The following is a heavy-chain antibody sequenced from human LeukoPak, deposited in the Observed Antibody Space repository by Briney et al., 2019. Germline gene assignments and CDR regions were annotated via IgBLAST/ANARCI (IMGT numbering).Heavy chain of an antibody. CDR2: IKQEGSEK. D-gene: IGHD3-16*01. V-gene: IGHV3-7*01. CDR1: GFTYSSYW. Sequence: GGSLRLSCAASGFTYSSYWMSWLRQAPGKAREWVANIKQEGSEKYHVDSVKGRFTISRDNAKNSLYLQMNSLRAEHTAVYYCARGDDYVWGTPRAYFDYWGQGTLVTVSS. CDR3: ARGDDYVWGTPRAYFDY. J-gene: IGHJ4*02.